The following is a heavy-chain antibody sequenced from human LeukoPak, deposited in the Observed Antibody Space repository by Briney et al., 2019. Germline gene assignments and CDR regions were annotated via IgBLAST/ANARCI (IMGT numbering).Heavy chain of an antibody. D-gene: IGHD2-8*01. CDR2: ISGSGGST. V-gene: IGHV3-23*01. Sequence: GGSLRLSCAASGFTFSSYGMSWVRQAPGKGLEWVSAISGSGGSTHYADSVKGRFTISRDSSKNTLFLQMNRLRPEDAAVYYCAKAFGTNGYFQLPIDFWGQGTLVTVSS. CDR3: AKAFGTNGYFQLPIDF. CDR1: GFTFSSYG. J-gene: IGHJ4*02.